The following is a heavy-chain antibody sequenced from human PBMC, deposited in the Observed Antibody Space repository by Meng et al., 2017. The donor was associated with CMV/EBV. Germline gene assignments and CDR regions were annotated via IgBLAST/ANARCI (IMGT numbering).Heavy chain of an antibody. CDR3: ARDNRRGGVDY. V-gene: IGHV4-30-4*08. CDR2: IYYSGST. J-gene: IGHJ4*02. D-gene: IGHD3-3*01. Sequence: QVQLQAAGPPLVKPSPTPSLTCTVSGGSISRCDYYWSWIRQPPGKGLEWIGYIYYSGSTYYNPSLKSRVTISVDTSKNQFSLKLSSVTAADTAVYYCARDNRRGGVDYWGQGTLVTVSS. CDR1: GGSISRCDYY.